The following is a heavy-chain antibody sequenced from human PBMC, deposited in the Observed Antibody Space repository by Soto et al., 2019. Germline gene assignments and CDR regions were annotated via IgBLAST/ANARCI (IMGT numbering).Heavy chain of an antibody. CDR3: GSVRVSYYGSGSYYFHGMYV. D-gene: IGHD3-10*01. V-gene: IGHV1-58*01. CDR1: GFTFTSSA. J-gene: IGHJ6*04. CDR2: IVVGSGNT. Sequence: SVLVSCRASGFTFTSSAVQWVRQARGQRLEGIGWIVVGSGNTNYAQKFQERVTITRDMSTSTAYMELSSRRSEDTAVYYCGSVRVSYYGSGSYYFHGMYVWGK.